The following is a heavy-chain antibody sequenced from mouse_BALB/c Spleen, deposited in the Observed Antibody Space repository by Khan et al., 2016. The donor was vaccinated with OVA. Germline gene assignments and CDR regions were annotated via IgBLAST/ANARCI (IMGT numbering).Heavy chain of an antibody. V-gene: IGHV3-2*02. J-gene: IGHJ2*01. Sequence: SGPGLVKPSQSLSLTCTVTGYSITSDYAWNWIRQFPGNKLEWMGYISYSGRTSYNPSLKSRISITRDTSKNQFFLQLNSVTTEDTATYYDARSVTITTVVATDFDYWGQGTTLTVSS. D-gene: IGHD1-1*01. CDR3: ARSVTITTVVATDFDY. CDR1: GYSITSDYA. CDR2: ISYSGRT.